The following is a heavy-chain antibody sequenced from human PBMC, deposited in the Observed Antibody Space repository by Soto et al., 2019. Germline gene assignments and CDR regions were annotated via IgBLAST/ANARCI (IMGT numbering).Heavy chain of an antibody. D-gene: IGHD4-17*01. V-gene: IGHV3-23*01. CDR2: ISGSGGST. CDR1: GYTFSSYA. J-gene: IGHJ2*01. CDR3: AKRTVGWYFDL. Sequence: EVQLLESGGGLVQPGGSLRLSCAASGYTFSSYAMSWVRRAPGKGVEWVSAISGSGGSTYYAVSGRGRLTITRDNSKNSLYMQMNSLRAEDTAVYYCAKRTVGWYFDLWGRGTLVTVSS.